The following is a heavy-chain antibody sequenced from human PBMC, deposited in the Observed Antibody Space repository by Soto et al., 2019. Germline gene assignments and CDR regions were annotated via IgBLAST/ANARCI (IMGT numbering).Heavy chain of an antibody. CDR1: GYTLTGFS. CDR2: FDPEDGET. CDR3: ATGYCSGGSCPVSMDV. J-gene: IGHJ6*04. V-gene: IGHV1-24*01. Sequence: ASVKVSCKVSGYTLTGFSMHWVRQAPGKGLEWMGGFDPEDGETIYAQKLQGSVTMTEDTSTDTAYMELSSLRSEDTAVYYCATGYCSGGSCPVSMDVWGKGTTVTVSS. D-gene: IGHD2-15*01.